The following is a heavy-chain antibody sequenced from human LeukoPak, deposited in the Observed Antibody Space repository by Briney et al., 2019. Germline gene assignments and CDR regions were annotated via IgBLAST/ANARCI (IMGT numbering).Heavy chain of an antibody. V-gene: IGHV4-34*01. J-gene: IGHJ4*02. Sequence: SETLSLTCAVYGGSFSGYYWSWIRQPPGKGLEWIGEINHSGSTNYNPSLKSRVTISVDTPKNQFSLKLSSVTAADTAVYYCARGRGRSAVAGSLYYFDYWGQGTLVTVSS. CDR2: INHSGST. CDR3: ARGRGRSAVAGSLYYFDY. D-gene: IGHD6-19*01. CDR1: GGSFSGYY.